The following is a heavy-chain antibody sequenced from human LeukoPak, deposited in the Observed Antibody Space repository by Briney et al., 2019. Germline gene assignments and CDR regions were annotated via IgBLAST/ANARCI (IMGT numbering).Heavy chain of an antibody. CDR3: ARGGIAVAGYFDY. CDR1: GFTFSSYW. J-gene: IGHJ4*02. V-gene: IGHV3-74*01. CDR2: INSDGSST. D-gene: IGHD6-19*01. Sequence: GGSLRLSCAASGFTFSSYWMHWVRQAPGKGLVWVSRINSDGSSTSYADSVKGRFTISRDNAKNTLYLQMNSLRAEDTAVYHCARGGIAVAGYFDYWGQGTLVTVSS.